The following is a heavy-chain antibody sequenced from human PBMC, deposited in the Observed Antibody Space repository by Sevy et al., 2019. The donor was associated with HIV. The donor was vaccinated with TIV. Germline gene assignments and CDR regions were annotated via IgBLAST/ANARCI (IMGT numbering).Heavy chain of an antibody. CDR2: IKPDGSEG. CDR1: GFTFSSYW. V-gene: IGHV3-7*01. J-gene: IGHJ5*02. D-gene: IGHD2-15*01. CDR3: VPHCGGGACSSLS. Sequence: GGSLRLSCEASGFTFSSYWMSWVRQAPGKGLEWVANIKPDGSEGYYVDSVKGRFTISRDNAENSLYLQVNSLRVADTAVYFCVPHCGGGACSSLSWGQGAPVTVSS.